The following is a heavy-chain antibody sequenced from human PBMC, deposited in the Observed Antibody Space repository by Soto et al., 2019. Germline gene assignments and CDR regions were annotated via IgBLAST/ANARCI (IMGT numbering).Heavy chain of an antibody. CDR2: IYYSGST. CDR1: GGSISSYY. CDR3: ARGIDDYIPFYY. D-gene: IGHD4-4*01. V-gene: IGHV4-59*01. J-gene: IGHJ4*02. Sequence: QVQLQESGPGLVKPSETLPLTCTVSGGSISSYYWSWIRQPPGKGLEWLGNIYYSGSTNYNPSLKNLVTMSVDTSKNKFSLQLSSVTAADTAIYFCARGIDDYIPFYYWGQGTLVAV.